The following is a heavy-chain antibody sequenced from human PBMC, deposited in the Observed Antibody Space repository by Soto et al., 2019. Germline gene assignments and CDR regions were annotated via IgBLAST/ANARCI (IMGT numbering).Heavy chain of an antibody. CDR1: GFTFSTYP. V-gene: IGHV3-23*01. CDR3: ARGYSIDY. CDR2: ISGGGLSP. D-gene: IGHD5-18*01. Sequence: EVQLLESGGGLVQPGGSLRLSCAASGFTFSTYPMTWVRQAPGRGLECVSAISGGGLSPFYADSVKGRFTISRDNSRNTLYLQMNTLRAEDTAVYYCARGYSIDYWGQGTLVTVSS. J-gene: IGHJ4*02.